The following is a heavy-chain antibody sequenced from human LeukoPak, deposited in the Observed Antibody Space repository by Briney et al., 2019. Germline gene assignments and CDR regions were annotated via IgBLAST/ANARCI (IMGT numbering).Heavy chain of an antibody. CDR2: INHSGST. Sequence: SETLSLTCAVYGGSFSGYYWSWIRQPPGKGLEWIGEINHSGSTNYNPSLKSRVTISVDTSKNQFSLKLSSVTAADTAVYYCARGGYCSSTSCSRFDYWGQGTPVTVSS. J-gene: IGHJ4*02. D-gene: IGHD2-2*01. CDR1: GGSFSGYY. CDR3: ARGGYCSSTSCSRFDY. V-gene: IGHV4-34*01.